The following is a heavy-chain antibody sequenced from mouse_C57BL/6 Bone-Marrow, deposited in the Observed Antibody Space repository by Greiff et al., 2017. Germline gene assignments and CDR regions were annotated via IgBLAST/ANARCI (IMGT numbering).Heavy chain of an antibody. CDR2: IWTGGGT. CDR1: GFSLTSYA. V-gene: IGHV2-9-1*01. D-gene: IGHD1-1*01. Sequence: VQLQQSGPGLVAPSQSLSITCTVSGFSLTSYAISWVRQPPGKGLEWLGVIWTGGGTNYTSALKSRLSISKDNSKSQVFLKMNSLQTDDTARYYCARNNYGSSLFAYWGQGTLVTVSA. CDR3: ARNNYGSSLFAY. J-gene: IGHJ3*01.